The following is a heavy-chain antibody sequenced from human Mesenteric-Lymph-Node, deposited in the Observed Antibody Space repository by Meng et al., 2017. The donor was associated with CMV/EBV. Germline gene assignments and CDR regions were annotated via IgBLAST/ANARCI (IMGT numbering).Heavy chain of an antibody. CDR1: GFTFSSYW. Sequence: GESLKISCAASGFTFSSYWMSWVRQAPGKGLEWVANIKQDGSEKYYVDSVKGRFTISRDNAKNSLYLQMNSLRSEDTAVYYCARGRKSCNAASCHPYYFDFWGQGTLVTVSS. CDR2: IKQDGSEK. CDR3: ARGRKSCNAASCHPYYFDF. J-gene: IGHJ4*02. V-gene: IGHV3-7*01. D-gene: IGHD2-2*01.